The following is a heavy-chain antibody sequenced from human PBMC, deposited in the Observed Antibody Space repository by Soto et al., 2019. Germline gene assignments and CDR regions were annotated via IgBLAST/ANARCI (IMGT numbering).Heavy chain of an antibody. J-gene: IGHJ6*02. CDR1: GFTFSNAW. V-gene: IGHV3-15*01. CDR3: TTDTLVLRFLEWTHRYYYYGMDV. CDR2: IKSKTDGGTT. D-gene: IGHD3-3*01. Sequence: PGGSLRLSCAASGFTFSNAWMSWVRQAQGKGLEWVGRIKSKTDGGTTDYAAPVKGRFTISRDDSKNTLYLQMNSLKTEDTAVYYCTTDTLVLRFLEWTHRYYYYGMDVWGQGTTVTAP.